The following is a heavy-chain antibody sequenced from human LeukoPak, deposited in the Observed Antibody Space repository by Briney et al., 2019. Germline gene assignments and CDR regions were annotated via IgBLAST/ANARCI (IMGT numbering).Heavy chain of an antibody. V-gene: IGHV3-74*01. D-gene: IGHD1-26*01. CDR2: INPDGRTT. Sequence: PGGSLRLSCAASGFTFSSYWMHWVRQAPGKGLMWVSRINPDGRTTTYADSVKGRFTISRDNAENTLYLQMNSLRAEDTAVYYCARVASGRYDFDFWGQGTLVTVSS. J-gene: IGHJ4*02. CDR3: ARVASGRYDFDF. CDR1: GFTFSSYW.